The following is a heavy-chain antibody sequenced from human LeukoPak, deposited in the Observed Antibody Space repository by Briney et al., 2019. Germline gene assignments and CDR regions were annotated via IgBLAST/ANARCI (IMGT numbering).Heavy chain of an antibody. CDR3: AKKAHSSTWSNFDY. J-gene: IGHJ4*02. Sequence: GGSLRLSCAASGLTFSSYAMAWVRQAPGKGLEWVSAIGGNGDSTYYAGSVKGRFTISRDNSKNTLYLQMNSLRAEDTAVYYCAKKAHSSTWSNFDYWGQGTLVTVSS. V-gene: IGHV3-23*01. CDR1: GLTFSSYA. CDR2: IGGNGDST. D-gene: IGHD6-13*01.